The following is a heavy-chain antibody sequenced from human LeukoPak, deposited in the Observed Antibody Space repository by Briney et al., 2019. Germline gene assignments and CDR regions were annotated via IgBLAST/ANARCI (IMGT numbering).Heavy chain of an antibody. D-gene: IGHD6-19*01. V-gene: IGHV1-2*02. CDR2: INPNSGGT. CDR1: GYTFTGYY. CDR3: ARGRAVAGKTYYFDY. Sequence: ASVKVSCKASGYTFTGYYMHWVRQAPGQGLEWMGWINPNSGGTNYAQKFQGRVTMTRDTSISTAYMELSSLRSEDTAVYYCARGRAVAGKTYYFDYWGQGTLVTVSS. J-gene: IGHJ4*02.